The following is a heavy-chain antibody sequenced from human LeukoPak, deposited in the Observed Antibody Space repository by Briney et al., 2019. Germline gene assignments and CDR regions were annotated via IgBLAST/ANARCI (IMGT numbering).Heavy chain of an antibody. Sequence: PGRSLRLSCAASGFTFSSYGMHWVRQAPGKGLEWVAVIWYDGSNKYYADSVKGRFTISRDNSKNTLYLQMNSLRAEDTAVYYCARSPGIAAAYFDYWGQGTLVTVSS. V-gene: IGHV3-33*01. D-gene: IGHD6-13*01. CDR2: IWYDGSNK. CDR3: ARSPGIAAAYFDY. J-gene: IGHJ4*02. CDR1: GFTFSSYG.